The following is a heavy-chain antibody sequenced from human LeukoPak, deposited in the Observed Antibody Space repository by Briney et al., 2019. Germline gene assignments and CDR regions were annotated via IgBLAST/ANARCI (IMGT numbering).Heavy chain of an antibody. CDR1: GGSISSYY. V-gene: IGHV4-59*01. CDR2: IYYSGST. J-gene: IGHJ4*02. CDR3: ARSIAAAGTPEFDY. Sequence: SETLSLTCTVSGGSISSYYWSCIRQPPGKGLEWIGYIYYSGSTNYNPSLKSRVTISVDTSKNQFSLKLSSVTAADTAVYYCARSIAAAGTPEFDYWGQGTLVTVSS. D-gene: IGHD6-13*01.